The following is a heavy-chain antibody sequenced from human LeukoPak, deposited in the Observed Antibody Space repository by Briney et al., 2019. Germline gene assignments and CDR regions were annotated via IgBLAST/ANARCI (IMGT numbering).Heavy chain of an antibody. CDR2: ISSRHLTT. J-gene: IGHJ5*02. CDR1: GFTFSSYS. D-gene: IGHD4-17*01. Sequence: PGGSPRLSCVASGFTFSSYSMNWVRQAPGKGLEWVSSISSRHLTTYYTDSVKGRFTISRDNSKNTLYLQMNSLRAEDTAVYYCTKDPNGDYVGAFDPWGQGTLVTVSS. V-gene: IGHV3-23*01. CDR3: TKDPNGDYVGAFDP.